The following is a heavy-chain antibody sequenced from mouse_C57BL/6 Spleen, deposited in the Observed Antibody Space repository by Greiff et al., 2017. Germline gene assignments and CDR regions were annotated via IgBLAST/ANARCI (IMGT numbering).Heavy chain of an antibody. CDR2: IDPEDGET. CDR3: ARDYSNCGDY. V-gene: IGHV14-2*01. J-gene: IGHJ2*01. Sequence: QLQQSGAELVTPGASVKLSCTASGFNIKDYYMHWVTQRTEQGLEWIGRIDPEDGETKYAPKFQGKATITADTSSNTAYLQLSSLTSGDTADYYGARDYSNCGDYWGQGATLTVSS. CDR1: GFNIKDYY. D-gene: IGHD2-5*01.